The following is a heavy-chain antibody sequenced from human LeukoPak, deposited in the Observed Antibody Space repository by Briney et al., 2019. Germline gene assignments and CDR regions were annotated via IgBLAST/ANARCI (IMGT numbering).Heavy chain of an antibody. J-gene: IGHJ3*02. Sequence: SETLSLTCTVSGYSISSGYYWGWIPQPPGKGLEWIGSIYHSGSTYYNPSLKSRVTISVDTSKNQFSLKLSSVTAADTAVYYCARDGYDYVWGSYRYTLPHRVAFDIWGQGTMVTVSS. D-gene: IGHD3-16*02. CDR2: IYHSGST. CDR3: ARDGYDYVWGSYRYTLPHRVAFDI. V-gene: IGHV4-38-2*02. CDR1: GYSISSGYY.